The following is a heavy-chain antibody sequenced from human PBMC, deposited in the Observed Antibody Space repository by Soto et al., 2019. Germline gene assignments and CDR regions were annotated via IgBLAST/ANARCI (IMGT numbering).Heavy chain of an antibody. V-gene: IGHV3-23*01. CDR2: ISGSGGST. Sequence: EVQLLESGGGLVQPGGSLRLSCAASGFTFSSYAMRWVRQAPGKGLEWVSAISGSGGSTYYADSVKGRFTISRDNSKNTLYMKMNSLRDEDTAVYYCAKDPGDWYPHGEFDYWGQGTLVTVSS. CDR1: GFTFSSYA. J-gene: IGHJ4*02. CDR3: AKDPGDWYPHGEFDY. D-gene: IGHD3-9*01.